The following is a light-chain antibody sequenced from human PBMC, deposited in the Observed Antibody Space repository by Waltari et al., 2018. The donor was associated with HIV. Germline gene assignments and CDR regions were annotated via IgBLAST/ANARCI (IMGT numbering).Light chain of an antibody. CDR1: QSLQHSNGKTY. CDR3: LQSLQLPHT. CDR2: EVS. J-gene: IGKJ4*01. V-gene: IGKV2D-29*01. Sequence: DIVMTQTPLSLSVTPGQPASISCKSNQSLQHSNGKTYFYWYLQKSGQPPQLLIYEVSNRCSGVPCRFSGSGAGTDFTLKISRVDAEDVGVYYCLQSLQLPHTFGGGTKVEVK.